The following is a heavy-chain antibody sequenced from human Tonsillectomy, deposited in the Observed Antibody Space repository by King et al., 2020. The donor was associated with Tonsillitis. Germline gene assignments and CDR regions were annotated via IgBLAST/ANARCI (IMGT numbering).Heavy chain of an antibody. D-gene: IGHD3-10*01. V-gene: IGHV3-11*06. CDR2: ISSSSSYT. CDR1: GFTFSDYY. Sequence: VQLVESGGGLVKPGGSLRLSCAASGFTFSDYYMSWIRQAPGKGLEWVSYISSSSSYTNYADSVKGRFTISRDNAKNSLYLQMNSLRAEDTAVYYCARVLWFGELVPPDYWGQGTLVTVSS. J-gene: IGHJ4*02. CDR3: ARVLWFGELVPPDY.